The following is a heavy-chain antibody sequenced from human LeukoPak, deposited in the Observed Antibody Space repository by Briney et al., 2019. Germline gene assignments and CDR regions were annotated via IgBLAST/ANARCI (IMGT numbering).Heavy chain of an antibody. CDR3: ARRSRSDFWSGYYLTSFDY. J-gene: IGHJ4*02. Sequence: GESLKISCKGSGYSFTSYWIGWVRQMPGKGLEWMGIIYPGDSDTRYSPSFQGQVTISAGKSISTAYLQWSSLKASDTAMYYCARRSRSDFWSGYYLTSFDYWGQGTLVTVSS. V-gene: IGHV5-51*01. CDR1: GYSFTSYW. D-gene: IGHD3-3*01. CDR2: IYPGDSDT.